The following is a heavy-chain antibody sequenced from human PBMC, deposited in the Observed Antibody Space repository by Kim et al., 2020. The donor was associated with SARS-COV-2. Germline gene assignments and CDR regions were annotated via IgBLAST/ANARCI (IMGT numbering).Heavy chain of an antibody. V-gene: IGHV1-18*04. CDR2: ISAYNGNT. J-gene: IGHJ6*02. Sequence: ASVKVSCKASGYTFTSYGISWVRQAPGQGLEWMGWISAYNGNTNYAQKLQDRVTMTTDTSTSTAYMELRSLRSDDTAVYYCAGDGNGYCSSTSCYLPYYYHGMDVLVQGSTVAV. CDR1: GYTFTSYG. D-gene: IGHD2-2*03. CDR3: AGDGNGYCSSTSCYLPYYYHGMDV.